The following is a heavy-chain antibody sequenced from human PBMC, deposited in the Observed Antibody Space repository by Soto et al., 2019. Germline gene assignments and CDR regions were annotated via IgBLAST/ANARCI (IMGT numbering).Heavy chain of an antibody. D-gene: IGHD2-2*01. CDR1: GFTFSSYA. Sequence: PGGSLRLSCAASGFTFSSYATSWVRQAPGKGLEWVSAISGSGGSTYYADSVKGRVTISRDNSKNTLYLQMNSLRAEDTAVYYCARVPAAKNYYYGMDVWGQGTTVTVSS. CDR2: ISGSGGST. V-gene: IGHV3-23*01. J-gene: IGHJ6*02. CDR3: ARVPAAKNYYYGMDV.